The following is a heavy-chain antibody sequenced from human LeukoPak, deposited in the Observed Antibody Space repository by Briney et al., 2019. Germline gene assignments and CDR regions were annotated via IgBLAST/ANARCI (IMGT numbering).Heavy chain of an antibody. CDR2: IYYSGST. V-gene: IGHV4-39*07. J-gene: IGHJ4*02. Sequence: SETLSLTCTVSGGSISSSSYYWGWFRQPPGKGLEWIGSIYYSGSTYYNPSLKSRVTISVDTSKNQFSLKLSSVTAADTAVYYCARRRSSGYFRFPFGYWGQGTLVTVSS. CDR3: ARRRSSGYFRFPFGY. D-gene: IGHD3-22*01. CDR1: GGSISSSSYY.